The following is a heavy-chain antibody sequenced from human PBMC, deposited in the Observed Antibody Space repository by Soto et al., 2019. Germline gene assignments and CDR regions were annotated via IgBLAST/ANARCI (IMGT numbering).Heavy chain of an antibody. D-gene: IGHD2-8*01. Sequence: GGSLRRSCAASGFTFRSFTMNWVRQAPGKGLEWISTIGNIEIFYAESVKGRFTISRDNSKDMLFLQMNNLRADETAVYYCAKDHFKGNGVFDGFDVWGQGTMVTVSS. CDR2: IGNIEI. CDR1: GFTFRSFT. J-gene: IGHJ3*01. CDR3: AKDHFKGNGVFDGFDV. V-gene: IGHV3-23*01.